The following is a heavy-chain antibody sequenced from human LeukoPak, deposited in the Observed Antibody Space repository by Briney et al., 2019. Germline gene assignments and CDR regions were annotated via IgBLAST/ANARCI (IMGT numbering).Heavy chain of an antibody. D-gene: IGHD3-22*01. Sequence: TGGSLRLSCAASGFTFSNCAMSWVRQAPGKGLEWVSAISGSGGNTYYADSVKGRFTISRDNAKNSLYLQMNSLRAEDTAVYYCARAHYYDSSGLDFWGQGTLVTVSS. J-gene: IGHJ4*02. CDR3: ARAHYYDSSGLDF. V-gene: IGHV3-23*01. CDR1: GFTFSNCA. CDR2: ISGSGGNT.